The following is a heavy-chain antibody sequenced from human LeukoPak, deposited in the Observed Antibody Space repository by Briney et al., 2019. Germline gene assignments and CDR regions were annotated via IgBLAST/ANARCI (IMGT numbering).Heavy chain of an antibody. D-gene: IGHD3-3*01. V-gene: IGHV3-74*01. CDR3: ARVRYYDFWSGYTPRPHFDY. CDR2: INTDGSST. J-gene: IGHJ4*02. CDR1: GFTFSSYW. Sequence: QPGGSLRLSCAASGFTFSSYWMHWVRQAPGKGLVWVSRINTDGSSTTYADSVKGRFTISRDNAKNTLYLQMNSLRAEDAAMYYCARVRYYDFWSGYTPRPHFDYWGQGTLVTVSS.